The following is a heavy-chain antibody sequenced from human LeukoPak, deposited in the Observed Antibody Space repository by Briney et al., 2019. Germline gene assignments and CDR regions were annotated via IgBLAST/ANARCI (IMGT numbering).Heavy chain of an antibody. J-gene: IGHJ4*02. CDR2: INHSGST. Sequence: PSETLSLTCAVYGGSFSGYYWSWIRQPPGKGLEWIGEINHSGSTNYNPSLKSRVTISVDTSKNQFSLKLSSVTAADTAVYYCAREITMIVVDWGQGTLVTVSS. V-gene: IGHV4-34*01. D-gene: IGHD3-22*01. CDR3: AREITMIVVD. CDR1: GGSFSGYY.